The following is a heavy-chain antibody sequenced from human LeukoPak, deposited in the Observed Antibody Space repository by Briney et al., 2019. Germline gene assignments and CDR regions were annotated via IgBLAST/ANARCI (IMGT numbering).Heavy chain of an antibody. CDR3: ARMAAVYYYDSSGYYNDY. CDR1: GGTFSSYA. J-gene: IGHJ4*02. CDR2: IIPIFGTA. V-gene: IGHV1-69*13. D-gene: IGHD3-22*01. Sequence: GASVKVSCKASGGTFSSYAISWVRQAPGQGLEWMGGIIPIFGTANYAQKFQGRVTITADESTSTAYMELSSLRSEDTAVYYCARMAAVYYYDSSGYYNDYWGQGTLVIVSS.